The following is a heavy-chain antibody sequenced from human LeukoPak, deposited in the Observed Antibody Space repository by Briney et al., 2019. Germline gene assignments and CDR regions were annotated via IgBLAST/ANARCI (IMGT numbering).Heavy chain of an antibody. J-gene: IGHJ4*02. D-gene: IGHD6-6*01. Sequence: GGSLRLSCAASGFTFSNYWMHWVRQAPGKGLVWVSRINTDGSTTTYADSVKGRFTTSRDNAKNTLYLQINSPRADDTAVYYYAREYSSSSTRVFDYWGQGTLVTVSS. CDR2: INTDGSTT. V-gene: IGHV3-74*01. CDR3: AREYSSSSTRVFDY. CDR1: GFTFSNYW.